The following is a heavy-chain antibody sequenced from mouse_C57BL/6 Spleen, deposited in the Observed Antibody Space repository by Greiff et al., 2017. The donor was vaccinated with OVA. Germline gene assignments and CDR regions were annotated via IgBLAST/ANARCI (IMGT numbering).Heavy chain of an antibody. CDR3: ARRGGRGDYYAMDY. J-gene: IGHJ4*01. V-gene: IGHV1-63*01. CDR1: GYTFTNYW. Sequence: VKLVESGAELVRPGTSVKMSCKASGYTFTNYWIGWAKQRPGHGLEWIGDIYPGGGYTNYNEKFKGKATLTADKSSSPAYMQFSSLTSEDSAIYYCARRGGRGDYYAMDYWGQGTSVTVSS. CDR2: IYPGGGYT. D-gene: IGHD1-1*02.